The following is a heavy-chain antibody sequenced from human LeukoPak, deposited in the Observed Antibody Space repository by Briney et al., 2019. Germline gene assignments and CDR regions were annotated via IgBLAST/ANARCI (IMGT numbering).Heavy chain of an antibody. D-gene: IGHD6-13*01. CDR3: ARDSQGIAAAGTSDY. CDR2: MNPNSGNT. CDR1: GYTFTSYD. J-gene: IGHJ4*02. Sequence: ASVKVSCKASGYTFTSYDINWVRQATGQGLEWMGWMNPNSGNTGYAQKFQGRVTMIRNTSISTAYMELSSLRSEDTAVYCCARDSQGIAAAGTSDYWGQGTLVTVSS. V-gene: IGHV1-8*01.